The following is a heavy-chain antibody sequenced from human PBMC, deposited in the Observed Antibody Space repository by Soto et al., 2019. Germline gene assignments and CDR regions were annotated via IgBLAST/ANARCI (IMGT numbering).Heavy chain of an antibody. Sequence: SETLSLTCTVSGGSISSYFWNWIRQPPGKGLEWIGEINHSGRTNYNPSLKSRVTISVDTSKNQFSLKLSSVTAADTAVYYCARGLSVTNTFYYYYAMDVWGQGTTVTVSS. J-gene: IGHJ6*02. D-gene: IGHD2-8*01. V-gene: IGHV4-34*01. CDR3: ARGLSVTNTFYYYYAMDV. CDR1: GGSISSYF. CDR2: INHSGRT.